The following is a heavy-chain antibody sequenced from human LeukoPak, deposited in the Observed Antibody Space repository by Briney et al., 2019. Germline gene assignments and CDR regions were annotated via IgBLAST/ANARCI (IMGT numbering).Heavy chain of an antibody. V-gene: IGHV4-59*01. CDR1: GGSISSYY. CDR3: ASTQQWLAFDY. D-gene: IGHD6-19*01. Sequence: SETLSLTCTVSGGSISSYYWSWIRQPPGKGLEWIGCFYHSGSTNYNPSLKSRVTTSVDTSKNQFSLRLSSVTAADTAVYYCASTQQWLAFDYRGQGILVTVSS. CDR2: FYHSGST. J-gene: IGHJ4*02.